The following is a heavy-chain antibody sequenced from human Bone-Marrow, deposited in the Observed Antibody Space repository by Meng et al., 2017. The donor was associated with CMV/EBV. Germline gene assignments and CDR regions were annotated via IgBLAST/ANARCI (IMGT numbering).Heavy chain of an antibody. CDR2: VYHSGNT. V-gene: IGHV4-59*01. CDR3: ARVTPPYYYDSSGSIVDY. Sequence: SETLSLTCAVYGGSFSSYYWSWIRKPPGKGLEWIGYVYHSGNTNYNPSLKSRVTISLDTSKNQFSLKLSSVTAADTAVYYCARVTPPYYYDSSGSIVDYWGQGTLVTVSS. J-gene: IGHJ4*02. D-gene: IGHD3-22*01. CDR1: GGSFSSYY.